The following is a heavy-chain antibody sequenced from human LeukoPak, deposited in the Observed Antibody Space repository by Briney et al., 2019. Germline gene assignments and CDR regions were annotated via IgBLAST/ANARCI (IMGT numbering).Heavy chain of an antibody. CDR2: INHSGST. D-gene: IGHD3-10*01. CDR3: ARGRVGNYYGSGSYGHRGANWFDP. J-gene: IGHJ5*02. CDR1: GYSISSGYY. Sequence: PSETLSLTCTVSGYSISSGYYWGWIRQPPGKGLEWIGEINHSGSTNYNPSLKSRVTISVDTSKNQFSLKLSSVTAADTAVYYCARGRVGNYYGSGSYGHRGANWFDPWGQGTLVTVSS. V-gene: IGHV4-38-2*02.